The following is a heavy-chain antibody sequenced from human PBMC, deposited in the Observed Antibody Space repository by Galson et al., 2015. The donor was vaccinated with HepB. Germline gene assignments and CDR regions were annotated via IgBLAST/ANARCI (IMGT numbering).Heavy chain of an antibody. CDR2: ISGTDTST. J-gene: IGHJ3*01. CDR3: AKIWAHTVVGANAFDF. D-gene: IGHD1-26*01. V-gene: IGHV3-23*01. Sequence: SLRLSCAASGFTFSTSAMTWVRQAPGKGLEWVSRISGTDTSTSYTDSVKGRFTISRDNSKNTLSLQMNSLRAEDTAVYYCAKIWAHTVVGANAFDFWGQGTVVTVSS. CDR1: GFTFSTSA.